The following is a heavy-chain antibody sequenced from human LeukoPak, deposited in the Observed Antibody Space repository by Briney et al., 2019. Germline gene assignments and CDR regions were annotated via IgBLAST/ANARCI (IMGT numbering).Heavy chain of an antibody. D-gene: IGHD2-2*01. J-gene: IGHJ3*02. CDR2: ISSSSSYI. Sequence: GGSLRLSCAASGFTFSTFWMSWVRQAPGKGLEWVSSISSSSSYIYYADSVKGRFTISRDNAKNSLYLQMNSLRAEDTAVYYCARAGSTSPDAFDIWGQGTMVTVSS. V-gene: IGHV3-21*01. CDR3: ARAGSTSPDAFDI. CDR1: GFTFSTFW.